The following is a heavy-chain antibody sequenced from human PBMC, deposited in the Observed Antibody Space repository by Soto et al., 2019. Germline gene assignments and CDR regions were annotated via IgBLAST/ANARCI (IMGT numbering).Heavy chain of an antibody. CDR3: ARDQIDIVVTSRFANPYGMDV. Sequence: GASVKVSCKASGGTFSSYAISWVRQAPGQGLEWMGGIIPIFGTANYAQKFQGRVTITADESTSTAYMELSSLRSEDTAVYYCARDQIDIVVTSRFANPYGMDVWGQGTTVTVSS. V-gene: IGHV1-69*13. D-gene: IGHD5-12*01. J-gene: IGHJ6*02. CDR1: GGTFSSYA. CDR2: IIPIFGTA.